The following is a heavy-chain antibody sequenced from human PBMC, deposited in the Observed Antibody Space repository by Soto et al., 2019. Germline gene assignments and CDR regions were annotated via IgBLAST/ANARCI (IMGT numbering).Heavy chain of an antibody. Sequence: QVQLVQSGAEVKKPGSSVKVSCKASGGTFSSYAISWVRQAPGQGLEWMGGIIPIFGTANYAQKFQGRVTITADESTSTAYMELSSLRSEYTAVYYCARVPSSSWYDDYYYYGMDVWGQGTTVTVSS. CDR3: ARVPSSSWYDDYYYYGMDV. CDR2: IIPIFGTA. J-gene: IGHJ6*02. V-gene: IGHV1-69*01. D-gene: IGHD6-13*01. CDR1: GGTFSSYA.